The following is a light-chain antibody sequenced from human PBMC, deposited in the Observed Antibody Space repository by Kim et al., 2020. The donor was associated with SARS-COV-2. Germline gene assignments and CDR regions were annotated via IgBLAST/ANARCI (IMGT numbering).Light chain of an antibody. CDR2: SND. CDR1: RSNIGSNA. CDR3: AAWDNSLNGVI. Sequence: ELTQPPSASGTPGQRVTISCSGSRSNIGSNAVNWYQQLPGTAPKLLIYSNDYRPSGVPGRFSGSKSGTSASLAISGLQSEDEADYYCAAWDNSLNGVIFGGGTQLTVL. V-gene: IGLV1-44*01. J-gene: IGLJ2*01.